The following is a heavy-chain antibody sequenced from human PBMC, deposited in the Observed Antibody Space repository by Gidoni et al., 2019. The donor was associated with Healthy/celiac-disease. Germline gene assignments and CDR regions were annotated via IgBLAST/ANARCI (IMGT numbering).Heavy chain of an antibody. V-gene: IGHV4-59*01. CDR1: GGSITSYY. J-gene: IGHJ6*02. CDR3: ARDWTISGYYYYGMDV. CDR2: IYYSGST. Sequence: QVQLQESGPGLVKTSETLSLTCTVSGGSITSYYWSWIRQPPGKGLEWIGYIYYSGSTNYNPSLKSRVTISVDTSKNQFSLKLSSVTAADTAVYYCARDWTISGYYYYGMDVWGQGTTVTVSS. D-gene: IGHD3-9*01.